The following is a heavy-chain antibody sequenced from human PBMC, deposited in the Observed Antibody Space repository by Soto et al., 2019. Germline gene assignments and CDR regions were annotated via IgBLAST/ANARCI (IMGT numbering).Heavy chain of an antibody. CDR2: INPNSGGT. Sequence: ASVKVSCKASGYTFTGYYMHWVRQAPGQGLEWMGWINPNSGGTNYAQKFQGWVTMTRDTSISTAYMELSRLRSDDTAVYYCARATRKAWHYYDRAEFDYWGQGTLVTVSS. V-gene: IGHV1-2*04. J-gene: IGHJ4*02. CDR1: GYTFTGYY. D-gene: IGHD3-22*01. CDR3: ARATRKAWHYYDRAEFDY.